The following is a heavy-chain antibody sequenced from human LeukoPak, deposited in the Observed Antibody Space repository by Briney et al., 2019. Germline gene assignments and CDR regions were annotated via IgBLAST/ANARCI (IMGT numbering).Heavy chain of an antibody. CDR2: ISYDGSNK. D-gene: IGHD3-10*01. Sequence: GGSLRLSCAASGFTFSSYGMHWVRQAPGKRLEWVAVISYDGSNKYYADSVKGRFTISRDNSKNTLYLQMNSLRAEDTAVYYCAKGDSPNYYGSGSYPDYWGQGTLVTVSS. CDR1: GFTFSSYG. J-gene: IGHJ4*02. V-gene: IGHV3-30*18. CDR3: AKGDSPNYYGSGSYPDY.